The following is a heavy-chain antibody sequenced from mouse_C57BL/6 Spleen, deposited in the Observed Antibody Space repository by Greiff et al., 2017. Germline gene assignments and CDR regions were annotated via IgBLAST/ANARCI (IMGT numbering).Heavy chain of an antibody. CDR1: GFNIKDYY. D-gene: IGHD2-4*01. Sequence: VQLQQSGAELVRPGASVKLSCTASGFNIKDYYMHWVKQRPEQGLEWIGRIDPEDGDTEYAPKFQGKDTMTADTSSNTAYLQLSSLTSEDTAVYYCTTPYDYRFAYWGQGTLVTVSA. CDR2: IDPEDGDT. J-gene: IGHJ3*01. CDR3: TTPYDYRFAY. V-gene: IGHV14-1*01.